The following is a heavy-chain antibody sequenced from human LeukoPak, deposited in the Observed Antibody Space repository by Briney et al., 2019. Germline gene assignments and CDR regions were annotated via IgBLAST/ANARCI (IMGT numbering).Heavy chain of an antibody. CDR3: AKRVPYSSSSVYFDS. CDR1: GFTFSTYG. CDR2: IADTGSDT. Sequence: PGGSLRLSCAASGFTFSTYGMSWVRQAPGKGLEWVSAIADTGSDTYCADSVKGRFTISRDNSKNTLHLQMNRLTADDTAIYFCAKRVPYSSSSVYFDSWGQGTLVTVSS. J-gene: IGHJ4*02. V-gene: IGHV3-23*01. D-gene: IGHD6-6*01.